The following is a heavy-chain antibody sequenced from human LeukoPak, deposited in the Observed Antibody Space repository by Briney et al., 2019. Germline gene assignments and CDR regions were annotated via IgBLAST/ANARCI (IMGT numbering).Heavy chain of an antibody. CDR3: ARIYSYGYDAFDI. D-gene: IGHD5-18*01. CDR1: GFTFSSFW. J-gene: IGHJ3*02. CDR2: IKQDGSEK. V-gene: IGHV3-7*01. Sequence: GGSLRLSCAASGFTFSSFWMSWVRQAPGKGLEWVANIKQDGSEKYYVDSVKGRFTISRDNAKNSLYLQMNSLRAEDTAVYYCARIYSYGYDAFDIWGQGTMVTVSS.